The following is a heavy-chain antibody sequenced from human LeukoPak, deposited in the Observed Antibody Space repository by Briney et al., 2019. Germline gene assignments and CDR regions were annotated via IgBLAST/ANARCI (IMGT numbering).Heavy chain of an antibody. Sequence: ASVKVSCKASGYTFTGYYMHWVRQAPGQGLEWMGRINPNSGGTNYAQKFQGRVTMTRDTSISTAYMELSRLRSDDTAVYYCAREPRFRSGSNSYTAPKENWGQGTLVTASS. CDR1: GYTFTGYY. CDR2: INPNSGGT. V-gene: IGHV1-2*06. CDR3: AREPRFRSGSNSYTAPKEN. J-gene: IGHJ4*02. D-gene: IGHD1-26*01.